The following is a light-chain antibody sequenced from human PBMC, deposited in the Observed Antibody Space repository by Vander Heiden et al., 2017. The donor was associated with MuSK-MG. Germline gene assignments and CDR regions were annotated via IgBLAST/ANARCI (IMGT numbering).Light chain of an antibody. CDR2: GAS. V-gene: IGKV3-15*01. Sequence: EIVLTQSPATLSVSPGDRATLSCRASQSVGSNLAWYQQKPGQAPRLLIYGASIRATGIPARFSGSGYGTEFTLTISSLQSADFAIYYCQQDDNWPPFTFGPGTKVDIK. CDR3: QQDDNWPPFT. J-gene: IGKJ3*01. CDR1: QSVGSN.